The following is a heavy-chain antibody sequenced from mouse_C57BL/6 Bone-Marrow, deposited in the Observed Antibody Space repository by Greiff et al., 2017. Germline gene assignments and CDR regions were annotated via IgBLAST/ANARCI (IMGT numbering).Heavy chain of an antibody. J-gene: IGHJ2*01. CDR1: GYTFTTYW. CDR3: TRSPPMLTGRDY. V-gene: IGHV1-5*01. Sequence: EVQLQQSGTVLARPGASVKMSCKTSGYTFTTYWMHWVKQRPGQGLEWIGAIYPGNSDTSYNQKFKGKAKLTAVTSASTAYMELSSMTNEDSAVXYCTRSPPMLTGRDYWGQGTTLTVSS. D-gene: IGHD4-1*01. CDR2: IYPGNSDT.